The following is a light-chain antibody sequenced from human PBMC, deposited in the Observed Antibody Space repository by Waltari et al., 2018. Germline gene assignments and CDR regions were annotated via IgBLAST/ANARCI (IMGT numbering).Light chain of an antibody. CDR2: EDS. V-gene: IGLV3-10*01. CDR3: YSTDSSGTQRV. CDR1: ALPKKY. Sequence: SYELTQPPSVSVSPGQAARITCSGDALPKKYPYWYQQKSGPAPVLVIYEDSKRPSGIPERFSGSSSGTTATLTLSGAQVEDEGDYYCYSTDSSGTQRVFGGGTKLTVL. J-gene: IGLJ2*01.